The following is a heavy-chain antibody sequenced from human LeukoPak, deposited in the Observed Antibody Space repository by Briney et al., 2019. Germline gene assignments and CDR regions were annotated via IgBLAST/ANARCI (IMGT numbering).Heavy chain of an antibody. D-gene: IGHD5-18*01. CDR2: INTNTGNP. J-gene: IGHJ4*02. CDR3: ARGTAEPDY. Sequence: ASVKVSCKASGYTFTNYSMNWVRQAPGQGLEWMGWINTNTGNPTYALGFTGRFVFSLDTSVSTAYLHISSLKAEDTAVYYCARGTAEPDYWGQGTLVTVSS. V-gene: IGHV7-4-1*02. CDR1: GYTFTNYS.